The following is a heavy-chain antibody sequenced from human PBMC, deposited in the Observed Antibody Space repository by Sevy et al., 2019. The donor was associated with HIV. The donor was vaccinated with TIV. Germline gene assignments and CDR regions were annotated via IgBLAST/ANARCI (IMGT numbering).Heavy chain of an antibody. Sequence: GESLKISCAASGFAVSSSYMSWVRQAPGKGLEWVSLTSSGGTTYYADSAKGRFTVSRDSSKNTLYLQINSLRAEDTAVYSCARSQHDNSGWYHFDYWGQGTLVTVSS. J-gene: IGHJ4*02. CDR2: TSSGGTT. CDR1: GFAVSSSY. CDR3: ARSQHDNSGWYHFDY. V-gene: IGHV3-53*01. D-gene: IGHD6-19*01.